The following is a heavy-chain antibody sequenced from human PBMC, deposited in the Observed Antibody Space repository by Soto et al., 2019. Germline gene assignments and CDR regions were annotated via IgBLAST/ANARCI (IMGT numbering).Heavy chain of an antibody. Sequence: QVQLVESGGGVVQPGRSLRLSCAASGFTFSTYGMHWVRQAPGKGLEWVAVISYDGIYKYYADSVKGRFTISRDNSKNTLYLQMNSLRAEDTAVYYCAKDQEDYYGSGSYGVDFWGQGTLVTVSS. D-gene: IGHD3-10*01. V-gene: IGHV3-30*18. CDR2: ISYDGIYK. CDR1: GFTFSTYG. CDR3: AKDQEDYYGSGSYGVDF. J-gene: IGHJ4*02.